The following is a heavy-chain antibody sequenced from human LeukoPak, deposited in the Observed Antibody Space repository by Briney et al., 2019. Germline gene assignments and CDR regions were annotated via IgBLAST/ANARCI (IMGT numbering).Heavy chain of an antibody. CDR2: IIPIFGTA. CDR1: GGTFSNYA. CDR3: ARGWDYDSGGRPTAYVY. D-gene: IGHD3-22*01. V-gene: IGHV1-69*13. J-gene: IGHJ4*02. Sequence: SVKVSCKASGGTFSNYAINWVRQAPGQGLEWMGGIIPIFGTANYAQKFQGKATITADESTSTVYMELSSLRSGDTAIYYCARGWDYDSGGRPTAYVYWGQGTLVSVSS.